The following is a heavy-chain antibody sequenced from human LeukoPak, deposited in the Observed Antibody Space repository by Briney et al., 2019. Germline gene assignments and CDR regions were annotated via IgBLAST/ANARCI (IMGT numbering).Heavy chain of an antibody. CDR3: ARDQPYTDV. CDR2: IYHSGRT. Sequence: PSETLSLTCTVSGYSISSGYYWGWIRQPPGKGLEWIGSIYHSGRTYYNPSLKSRVTISVDTSKNQCSLKLSSVTAADTAVYYCARDQPYTDVWGKGTTVTVSS. V-gene: IGHV4-38-2*02. CDR1: GYSISSGYY. J-gene: IGHJ6*03.